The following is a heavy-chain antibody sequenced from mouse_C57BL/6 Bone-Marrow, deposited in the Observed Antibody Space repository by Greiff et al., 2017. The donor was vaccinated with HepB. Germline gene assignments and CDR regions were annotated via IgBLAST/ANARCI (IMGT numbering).Heavy chain of an antibody. Sequence: QVQLKESGAELARPGASVTLSCKASGYTFTSYGISWVKQRTGQGLEWIGDIYPRSGNTYYNEKFKGKATLTADKSSSTAYMELRSLTSEDSAVYFGARQLRLLAWFAYWGKGTLVTVSA. CDR2: IYPRSGNT. V-gene: IGHV1-81*01. CDR1: GYTFTSYG. CDR3: ARQLRLLAWFAY. J-gene: IGHJ3*01. D-gene: IGHD3-2*02.